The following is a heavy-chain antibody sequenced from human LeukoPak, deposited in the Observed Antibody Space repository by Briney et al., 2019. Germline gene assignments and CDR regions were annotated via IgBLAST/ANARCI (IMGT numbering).Heavy chain of an antibody. D-gene: IGHD4-23*01. J-gene: IGHJ4*02. CDR1: GGTFSSYP. CDR2: ITPIFGAA. V-gene: IGHV1-69*13. CDR3: ARNSRVASTSGLNY. Sequence: SVKVSCKASGGTFSSYPFAWVRQAPGQGLEWMGEITPIFGAANYAQTFQGRVTITADESTSTVFMELSSLRSDDTAFYYCARNSRVASTSGLNYWGQGTLVTVSS.